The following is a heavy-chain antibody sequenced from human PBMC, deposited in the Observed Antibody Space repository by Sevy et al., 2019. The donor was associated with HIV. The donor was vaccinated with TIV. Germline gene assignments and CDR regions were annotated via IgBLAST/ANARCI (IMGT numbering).Heavy chain of an antibody. CDR1: GGSISAYY. D-gene: IGHD5-12*01. V-gene: IGHV4-59*01. CDR3: ARAPPVRSGDDSLNWFDP. CDR2: IYYTGST. Sequence: SETLSLTCTVFGGSISAYYWSWIRQSPGKGLEYIGYIYYTGSTYYNPSLKSRVTTSIDTSKNQFSLRLTSVTAADTAMYYCARAPPVRSGDDSLNWFDPCGQGTLVTVSS. J-gene: IGHJ5*02.